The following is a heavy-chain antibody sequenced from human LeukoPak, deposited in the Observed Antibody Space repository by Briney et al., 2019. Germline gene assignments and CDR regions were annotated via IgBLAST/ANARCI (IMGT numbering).Heavy chain of an antibody. Sequence: ASVKVSCMASGYTFTGYYMHWVRQAPGQGLEWMGWIIPNSGGTNYAQKFQGRVTMTRDTSISTAYMELRRLSSDDTAVYYCARGTVASSSWCVVDYWGQGNLVSVSS. D-gene: IGHD6-13*01. V-gene: IGHV1-2*02. CDR2: IIPNSGGT. J-gene: IGHJ4*02. CDR3: ARGTVASSSWCVVDY. CDR1: GYTFTGYY.